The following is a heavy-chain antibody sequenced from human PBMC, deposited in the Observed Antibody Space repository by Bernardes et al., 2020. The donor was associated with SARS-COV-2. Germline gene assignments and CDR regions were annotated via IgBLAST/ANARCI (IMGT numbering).Heavy chain of an antibody. CDR1: GYSISSGYY. Sequence: SETLSLTCAVSGYSISSGYYWGCIRQPPGKGLEWIGSIYHSGSTYYNPSLKSRVTISVDTSKNQFSLKLSSVTAADTAVYYCARDSLSGVPAELDYWGQGTLVTVSS. J-gene: IGHJ4*02. CDR2: IYHSGST. D-gene: IGHD2-2*01. CDR3: ARDSLSGVPAELDY. V-gene: IGHV4-38-2*02.